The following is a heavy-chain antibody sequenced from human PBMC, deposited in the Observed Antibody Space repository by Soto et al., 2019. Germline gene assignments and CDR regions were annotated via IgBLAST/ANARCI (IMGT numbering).Heavy chain of an antibody. D-gene: IGHD1-26*01. CDR1: GFTFSKAW. Sequence: PGGSLRLSCATSGFTFSKAWVGWVRQAPGKGLEWVGRIMSKTDGGTTDYAAPVKGRFTISRDDSKSTLYLQMNSLKTEDTAFYYCPTDSGMSPYSFDYWGQGTLVTVSS. J-gene: IGHJ4*02. V-gene: IGHV3-15*01. CDR3: PTDSGMSPYSFDY. CDR2: IMSKTDGGTT.